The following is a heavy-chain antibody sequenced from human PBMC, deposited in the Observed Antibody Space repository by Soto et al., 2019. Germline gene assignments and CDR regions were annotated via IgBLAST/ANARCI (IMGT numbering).Heavy chain of an antibody. CDR2: INSSSSYI. V-gene: IGHV3-21*01. CDR1: GFTFSSYS. D-gene: IGHD6-6*01. J-gene: IGHJ3*02. Sequence: EVQLVESGGGLVKPGGSLRLSCAASGFTFSSYSMNWVRQAPGKGLEWVSSINSSSSYIYYADSVKGRFTISRDNAKNSLYLQMNSLRAEQTAVDYCARIQLGYDAFDIWGQGTMVTVSS. CDR3: ARIQLGYDAFDI.